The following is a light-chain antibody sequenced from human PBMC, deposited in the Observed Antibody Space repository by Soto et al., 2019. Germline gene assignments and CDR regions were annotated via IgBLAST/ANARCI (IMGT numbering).Light chain of an antibody. Sequence: EIVLTQSPATLSLSPGERATLSCRASQSVSSYLAWYQQKPGQAPRLLIYDASNRATGIPARFSGSVSGTDFTLTISSLEPEDFAVYYCHQRRDWPLTFGGGTKVEIK. CDR1: QSVSSY. J-gene: IGKJ4*01. CDR2: DAS. CDR3: HQRRDWPLT. V-gene: IGKV3-11*01.